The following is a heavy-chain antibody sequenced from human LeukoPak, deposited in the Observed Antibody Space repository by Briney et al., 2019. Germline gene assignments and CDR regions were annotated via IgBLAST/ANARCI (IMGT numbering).Heavy chain of an antibody. Sequence: GESLRISCKASGYSFTNYWIAWVRQKPGKGLEWMGIMHPGESEINYSPSFEGQVTISADTSISTAYLEWYSLKASDSAIYYCAKTIASLGSGARYFDPWGQGTTITVSS. CDR1: GYSFTNYW. V-gene: IGHV5-51*01. CDR2: MHPGESEI. D-gene: IGHD5/OR15-5a*01. CDR3: AKTIASLGSGARYFDP. J-gene: IGHJ5*02.